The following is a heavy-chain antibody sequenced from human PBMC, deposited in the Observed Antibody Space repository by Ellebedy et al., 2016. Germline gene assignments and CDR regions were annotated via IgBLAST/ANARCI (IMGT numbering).Heavy chain of an antibody. CDR3: ARSREYYYGMDV. V-gene: IGHV4-34*01. Sequence: SETLSLXCAVYGGSFSGYYWSWIRQPPGKGLEWIGEINHSGSTNYNPSLKSRVTISVDTSKNQFSLKLSSVTAADTAVYYCARSREYYYGMDVWGQGTTVTVSS. D-gene: IGHD5-24*01. CDR1: GGSFSGYY. CDR2: INHSGST. J-gene: IGHJ6*02.